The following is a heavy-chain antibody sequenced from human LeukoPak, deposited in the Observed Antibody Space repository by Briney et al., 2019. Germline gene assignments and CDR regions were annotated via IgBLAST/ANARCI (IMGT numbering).Heavy chain of an antibody. CDR1: GFTFSSYA. D-gene: IGHD5-18*01. CDR3: AKERDTRFDY. J-gene: IGHJ4*02. V-gene: IGHV3-30*04. Sequence: PGGSLRLSCAASGFTFSSYAMHWVRQAPGKGLEWVAIVSYDGRSKYHADSVKGRFTISRDNSKNTLYLQMNSLRAEDTAVYYCAKERDTRFDYWGQGTLVTVSS. CDR2: VSYDGRSK.